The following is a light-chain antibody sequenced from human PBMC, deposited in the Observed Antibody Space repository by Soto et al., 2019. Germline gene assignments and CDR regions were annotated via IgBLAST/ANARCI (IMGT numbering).Light chain of an antibody. CDR1: NSGSKI. V-gene: IGLV3-9*01. Sequence: SYELTQPLSVSVALGQTARITCGGNNSGSKIVHWSQQKQGQPPVLVIYRDTNRPSGIAERFSGSNSGNPATLTISIAQAGDEAYYCCQVCDSNTVFGGGTKLTVL. J-gene: IGLJ3*02. CDR2: RDT. CDR3: QVCDSNTV.